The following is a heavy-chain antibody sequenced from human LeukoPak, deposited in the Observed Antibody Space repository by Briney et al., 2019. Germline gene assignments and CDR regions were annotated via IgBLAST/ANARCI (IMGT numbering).Heavy chain of an antibody. CDR2: ISYDGSNK. D-gene: IGHD3-10*01. CDR3: AKDYRLLWFRELVNY. CDR1: GLTFSSYG. V-gene: IGHV3-30*18. J-gene: IGHJ4*02. Sequence: GGSLRLSCAASGLTFSSYGMHWVRQAPGKGLEWVALISYDGSNKYYADSVKGRFTISRDNSKNTLYLQMNSLRAEDTAVYYCAKDYRLLWFRELVNYWGQGTLVSVSS.